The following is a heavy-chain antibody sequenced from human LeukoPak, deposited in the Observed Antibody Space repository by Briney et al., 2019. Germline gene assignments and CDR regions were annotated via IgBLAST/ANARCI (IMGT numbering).Heavy chain of an antibody. J-gene: IGHJ5*02. CDR2: INQDGSEN. CDR3: ARASAGIAVVGRFDP. D-gene: IGHD6-19*01. V-gene: IGHV3-7*01. CDR1: GFIFSRYW. Sequence: PGGSLRLSCAASGFIFSRYWMSWIRQAPGKGLEWVANINQDGSENYYVDSVKGRFTISRDNVKNSLYPQMNSLRAEDTAVYYCARASAGIAVVGRFDPWGQGTLVTVSS.